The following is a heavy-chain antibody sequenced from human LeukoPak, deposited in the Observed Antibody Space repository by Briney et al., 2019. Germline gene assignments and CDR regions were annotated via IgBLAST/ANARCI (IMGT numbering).Heavy chain of an antibody. V-gene: IGHV3-7*05. CDR3: AREGPAYYDFWSGPNWFDP. D-gene: IGHD3-3*01. CDR1: GFTFSSYW. Sequence: GGSLILSCAASGFTFSSYWMSWVRQAPGKGLEWVANIKQDGSEKYYVDSVKGRFTISRDNAKNSLYLQMNSLRAEDTAVYYCAREGPAYYDFWSGPNWFDPWGQGTLVTVSS. CDR2: IKQDGSEK. J-gene: IGHJ5*02.